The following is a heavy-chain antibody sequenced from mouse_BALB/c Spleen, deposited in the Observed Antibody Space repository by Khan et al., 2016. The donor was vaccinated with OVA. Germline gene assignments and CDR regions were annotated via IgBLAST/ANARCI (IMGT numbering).Heavy chain of an antibody. CDR2: IKYSGST. CDR3: ARSGTISTVVATDFDS. J-gene: IGHJ2*01. CDR1: GYSITSDYA. V-gene: IGHV3-2*02. Sequence: EVKLLESGPGLVKPSQSLSLTCTVTGYSITSDYAWNWIRQFPGNKLEWMGYIKYSGSTSYNPSLKSRISITRNTSQNQFFLQLSSVTTEDTATKYCARSGTISTVVATDFDSWGQGTTLTVSS. D-gene: IGHD1-1*01.